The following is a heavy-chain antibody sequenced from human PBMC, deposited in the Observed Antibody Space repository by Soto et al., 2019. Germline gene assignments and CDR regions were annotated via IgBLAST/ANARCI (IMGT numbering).Heavy chain of an antibody. D-gene: IGHD6-25*01. CDR1: GFTFSSYA. Sequence: EVQLLESGGGLVQPGGSLRLSCAASGFTFSSYAMSWVRQAPGKGLEWVSAISGSGGSTYYADSVKGRFTISRDNSKNTLDLQMNSMRAEDTAVYYCAKGGGYSIGGDYWGQGTLVTVSS. CDR3: AKGGGYSIGGDY. V-gene: IGHV3-23*01. J-gene: IGHJ4*02. CDR2: ISGSGGST.